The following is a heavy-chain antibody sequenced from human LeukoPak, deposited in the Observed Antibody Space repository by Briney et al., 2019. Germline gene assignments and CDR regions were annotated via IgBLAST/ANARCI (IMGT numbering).Heavy chain of an antibody. D-gene: IGHD6-13*01. CDR1: GFTFSSYD. J-gene: IGHJ4*02. Sequence: GGSLRLSCAASGFTFSSYDMHWVRQATGKGLEWVSAIGTAGDTYYPGSVKGRFTISRENAKNSLYLQMNSLRAEDTAVYYCARLKGSSWSIDYWGQGTLVTVSS. V-gene: IGHV3-13*01. CDR3: ARLKGSSWSIDY. CDR2: IGTAGDT.